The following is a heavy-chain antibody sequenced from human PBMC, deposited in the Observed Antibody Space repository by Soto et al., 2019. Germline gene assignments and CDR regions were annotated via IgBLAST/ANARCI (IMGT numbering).Heavy chain of an antibody. CDR1: GYTFTTYG. CDR3: ARGSQNYDF. J-gene: IGHJ4*02. V-gene: IGHV1-18*04. D-gene: IGHD3-3*01. CDR2: ISVYNGNT. Sequence: ASVKVSCKASGYTFTTYGITWVRQAPGQGLEWMGWISVYNGNTKYGKKVQDRVTMITDTSTSTAYMELRSLRSDDTAMYYCARGSQNYDFWGQGTLVTVSS.